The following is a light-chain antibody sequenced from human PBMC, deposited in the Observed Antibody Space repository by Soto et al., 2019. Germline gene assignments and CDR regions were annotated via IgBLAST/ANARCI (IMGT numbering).Light chain of an antibody. Sequence: QSVLTQSPSASATPGQRVTISCSGSYSNIGGNSVNWFQQLPRSAPKLLFYADSQRPSGVPDRFSGSKSGTSASLAISGLQSGDEADYYCAAWDDGMRAWVFGGGTKLTVL. CDR3: AAWDDGMRAWV. V-gene: IGLV1-44*01. CDR1: YSNIGGNS. J-gene: IGLJ3*02. CDR2: ADS.